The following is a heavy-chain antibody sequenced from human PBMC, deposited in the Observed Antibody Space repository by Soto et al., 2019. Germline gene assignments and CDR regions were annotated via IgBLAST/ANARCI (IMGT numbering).Heavy chain of an antibody. D-gene: IGHD2-2*01. V-gene: IGHV5-10-1*01. Sequence: GESLKISCKGSGYSFTSYWISWARQMPGKGLEWMGKIDPSDSYTNYSPSFQGHVTISADKSISTAYLQWSSLKASDTAMYYCARRYCSSTSCPRNYYGMDVWGQGTTVTVS. CDR2: IDPSDSYT. CDR3: ARRYCSSTSCPRNYYGMDV. CDR1: GYSFTSYW. J-gene: IGHJ6*02.